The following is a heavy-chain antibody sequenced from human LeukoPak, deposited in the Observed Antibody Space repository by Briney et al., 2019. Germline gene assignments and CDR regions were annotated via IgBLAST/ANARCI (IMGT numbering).Heavy chain of an antibody. D-gene: IGHD1-7*01. Sequence: GGSLRLSCAASRFTFSSYSMNWVRQAPGKGLEWVSSISSSSSYIYYADSVKGRFTISRDNAKNSLYLQMNSLRAEDTAVYYCARPSNWNYVAYYFDYWGQGTLVTVSS. CDR2: ISSSSSYI. CDR1: RFTFSSYS. J-gene: IGHJ4*02. CDR3: ARPSNWNYVAYYFDY. V-gene: IGHV3-21*01.